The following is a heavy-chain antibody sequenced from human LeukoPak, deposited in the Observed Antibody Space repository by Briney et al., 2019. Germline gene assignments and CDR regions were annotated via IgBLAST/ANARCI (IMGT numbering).Heavy chain of an antibody. Sequence: GGSLRLSGAASGFTCSDYYTSWIRQAPGKGLEWVSYISSSGSTIYYADSVKGRFTISRDNAKNSLYLQMNSLRAEDTAVYYCARDWWMIFGVVKDAFDIWGQGTMVTVSS. CDR1: GFTCSDYY. D-gene: IGHD3-3*01. CDR2: ISSSGSTI. V-gene: IGHV3-11*01. J-gene: IGHJ3*02. CDR3: ARDWWMIFGVVKDAFDI.